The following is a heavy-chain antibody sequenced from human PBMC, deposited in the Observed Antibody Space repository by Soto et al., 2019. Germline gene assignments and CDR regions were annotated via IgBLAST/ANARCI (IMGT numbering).Heavy chain of an antibody. J-gene: IGHJ4*02. CDR1: GYTFTSYG. D-gene: IGHD1-7*01. CDR3: AGDENWNYDY. Sequence: QVQLVQSGAEAKKPGASVKVSCKASGYTFTSYGITWVRQAPGQGLEWMGWISDYNGNTNYEQKLQGRVTMTTDTSTSTAYMELRSLGSDVTAGYYCAGDENWNYDYWGQGTLVTVSS. CDR2: ISDYNGNT. V-gene: IGHV1-18*04.